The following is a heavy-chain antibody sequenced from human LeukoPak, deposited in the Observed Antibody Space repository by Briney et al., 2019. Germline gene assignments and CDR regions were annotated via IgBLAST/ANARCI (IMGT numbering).Heavy chain of an antibody. J-gene: IGHJ4*02. CDR1: GGSFSGYY. Sequence: PWETLSLTCAVYGGSFSGYYWSWIRQPPGKGLEWIGEINHSGSTNYNPSLKSRVTISVDTSKNQFSLKLSSVTAADTAVYYCARGRGSSWYFPFDYWGQGTLVTVSS. CDR3: ARGRGSSWYFPFDY. V-gene: IGHV4-34*01. CDR2: INHSGST. D-gene: IGHD6-13*01.